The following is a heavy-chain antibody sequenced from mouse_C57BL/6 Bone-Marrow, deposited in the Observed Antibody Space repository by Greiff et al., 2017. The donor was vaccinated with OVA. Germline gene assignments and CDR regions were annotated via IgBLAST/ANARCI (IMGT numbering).Heavy chain of an antibody. CDR1: GYTFTSYW. Sequence: QVQLQQPGAELVKPGASVKMSCKASGYTFTSYWITWVKQRPGQGLEWIGDIYPGSGSTNYNEKFKSKATLTVDPSSSTAYMQLSSLTSKDSAVYYCARETAHYAMDYWGQGTSVTVSS. J-gene: IGHJ4*01. D-gene: IGHD3-1*01. V-gene: IGHV1-55*01. CDR2: IYPGSGST. CDR3: ARETAHYAMDY.